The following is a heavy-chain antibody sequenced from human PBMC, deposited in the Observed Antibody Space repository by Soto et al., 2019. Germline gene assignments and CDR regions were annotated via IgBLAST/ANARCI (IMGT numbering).Heavy chain of an antibody. CDR1: GFTFTNYF. J-gene: IGHJ6*02. D-gene: IGHD6-25*01. CDR2: ISPYDGST. Sequence: QVQLVQSGAEVKKPGASVKVSCKASGFTFTNYFFHWVRQAPRQGLEWMGIISPYDGSTNYVQSLQGSVTISSETSTHTVYMELSSLRSEHRAVYYWARGDGLGSTGFYYYYGMDLWGHGTTVTVSS. V-gene: IGHV1-46*01. CDR3: ARGDGLGSTGFYYYYGMDL.